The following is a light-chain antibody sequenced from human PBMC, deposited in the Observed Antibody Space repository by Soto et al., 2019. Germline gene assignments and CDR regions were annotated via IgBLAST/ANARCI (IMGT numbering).Light chain of an antibody. Sequence: VLTQSPATLSVSPGERATLSCRASQSVSSSYLAWYQQKPGQAPRLLIYGASSRATGIPDRFSGSGSGTDFTLTISRLEPEDFAVYYCQQYGSSPTITFGQGTRLEIK. CDR1: QSVSSSY. CDR3: QQYGSSPTIT. CDR2: GAS. V-gene: IGKV3-20*01. J-gene: IGKJ5*01.